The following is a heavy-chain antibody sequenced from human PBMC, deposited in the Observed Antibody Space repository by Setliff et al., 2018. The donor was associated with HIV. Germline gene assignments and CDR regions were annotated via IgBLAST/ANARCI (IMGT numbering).Heavy chain of an antibody. D-gene: IGHD5-12*01. CDR2: IYYSGST. J-gene: IGHJ5*02. CDR3: ARTKGWLQFFDH. V-gene: IGHV4-31*03. CDR1: GGSISSGGYY. Sequence: PSETLSLTCTVSGGSISSGGYYWSWIRQHPGKGLEWIGYIYYSGSTYYNPSLKSRVTISVDTSKNQFSLKLTSLTAADTAVYYCARTKGWLQFFDHWGQGTLVTVSS.